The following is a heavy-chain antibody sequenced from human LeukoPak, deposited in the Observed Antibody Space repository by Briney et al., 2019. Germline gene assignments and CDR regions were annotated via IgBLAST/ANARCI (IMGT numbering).Heavy chain of an antibody. Sequence: PGGSLRLSCAASGFTFSNAWMSWVRQAPGKGLEWVANINKDGSEKQYVDSVKGRFTISRDNPKNSVYLQMSSLRVENSAVYYCARDPVQDFDFWGQGIMVTVSS. V-gene: IGHV3-7*01. CDR1: GFTFSNAW. J-gene: IGHJ4*02. CDR2: INKDGSEK. CDR3: ARDPVQDFDF.